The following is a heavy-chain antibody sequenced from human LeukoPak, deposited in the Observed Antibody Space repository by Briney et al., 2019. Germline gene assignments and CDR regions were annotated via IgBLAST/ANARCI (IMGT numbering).Heavy chain of an antibody. V-gene: IGHV3-11*04. CDR2: ISSSGSTI. CDR1: GFPFSDYY. D-gene: IGHD5-18*01. Sequence: GEALRHSCSASGFPFSDYYMSWIRQAPGKGLEWVSYISSSGSTIYYADSVKGRFTISRDNAKNSLYLQMNSLRAEDTAVYYCAREDSRVDTAMIDYWGQGTLVTVSS. J-gene: IGHJ4*02. CDR3: AREDSRVDTAMIDY.